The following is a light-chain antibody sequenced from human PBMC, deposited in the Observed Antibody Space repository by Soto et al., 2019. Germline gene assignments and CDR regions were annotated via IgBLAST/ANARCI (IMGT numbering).Light chain of an antibody. J-gene: IGKJ4*01. V-gene: IGKV3-20*01. CDR2: GAS. Sequence: EIVLTQSPGTLSLSPGERATLSCRASQTVSSSYLAWYQQRPGQAPRLLIYGASTRANGIPDRFSGSGSGTDFTLTISSLEPEDFAVFYCQHYDTSPRLTFGGGTKVEIK. CDR3: QHYDTSPRLT. CDR1: QTVSSSY.